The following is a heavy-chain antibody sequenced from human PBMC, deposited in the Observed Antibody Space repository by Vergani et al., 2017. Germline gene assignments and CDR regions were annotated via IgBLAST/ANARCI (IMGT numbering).Heavy chain of an antibody. CDR2: ISYDGSNK. CDR3: AKDAGPHYYYYMDV. Sequence: QVQLVESGGGVVQPGRSLRLSCAASGFTFSSYGMHWVRQAPGKGLEWVAVISYDGSNKYYADSVKGRFTISRDNSKNTLYLQMNSLRAEDTAVYYCAKDAGPHYYYYMDVWGKGTTVTVS. J-gene: IGHJ6*03. CDR1: GFTFSSYG. V-gene: IGHV3-30*18.